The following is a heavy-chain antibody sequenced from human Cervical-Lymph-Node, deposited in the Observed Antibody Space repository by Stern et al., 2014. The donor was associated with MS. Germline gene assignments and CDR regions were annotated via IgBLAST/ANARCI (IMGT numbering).Heavy chain of an antibody. Sequence: QLQLQESGPGLVKPSETLSLTCAVSGDSISSYTHYWAWIRQPPGKGLEWIGSVYYSGATYYNPSLKSPVTISVATSKNPFPLGLTSVTAADTAVYYCAKHACTGAACPFDLWGQGTLVTVSS. CDR2: VYYSGAT. D-gene: IGHD2-8*02. CDR1: GDSISSYTHY. J-gene: IGHJ4*02. V-gene: IGHV4-39*01. CDR3: AKHACTGAACPFDL.